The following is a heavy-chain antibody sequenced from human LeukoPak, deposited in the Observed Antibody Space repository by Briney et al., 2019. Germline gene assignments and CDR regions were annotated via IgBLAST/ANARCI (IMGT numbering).Heavy chain of an antibody. Sequence: SETLSLTCTVSGGSISSYHWSWIRQPAGKGLEWIGRIFTSGSTNYNPSLKSRVTMSLDTSKNQFSLKLSSVTAADTALYYCARVGDYALKDWGQGTLVTVSS. CDR1: GGSISSYH. D-gene: IGHD3-16*01. V-gene: IGHV4-4*07. J-gene: IGHJ4*02. CDR2: IFTSGST. CDR3: ARVGDYALKD.